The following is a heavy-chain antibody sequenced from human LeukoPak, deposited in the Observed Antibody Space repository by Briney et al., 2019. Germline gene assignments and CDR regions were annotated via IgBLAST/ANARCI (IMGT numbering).Heavy chain of an antibody. D-gene: IGHD1-26*01. Sequence: PSETLSLTCTVSGGSISSYYWSWIRQPPGKGPEWIGYIYYSGSTNYNPSLKSRVTISVDTSKNQFSLKLSSVTAADTAVYYCAKDSGSYSFDYWGQGTLVTVSS. V-gene: IGHV4-59*12. J-gene: IGHJ4*02. CDR1: GGSISSYY. CDR3: AKDSGSYSFDY. CDR2: IYYSGST.